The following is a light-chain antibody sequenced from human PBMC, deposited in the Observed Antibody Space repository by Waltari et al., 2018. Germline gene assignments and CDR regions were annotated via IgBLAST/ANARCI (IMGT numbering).Light chain of an antibody. V-gene: IGKV3-11*01. CDR2: DAS. J-gene: IGKJ3*01. CDR3: QQRSNWQT. Sequence: EIVLTQSPATLSLSPGERATPSCRASPSVSSYLAWYQQKPGQAPRLLTYDASNRATGIPARFSGSGSGTDFTLTISSLEPEDFAVYYCQQRSNWQTFGPGTKVDIK. CDR1: PSVSSY.